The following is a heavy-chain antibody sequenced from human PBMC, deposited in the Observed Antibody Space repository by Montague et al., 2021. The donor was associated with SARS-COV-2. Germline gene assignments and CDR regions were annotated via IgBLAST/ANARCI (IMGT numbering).Heavy chain of an antibody. CDR2: IYYSGST. Sequence: TLSLTCTVSGASISSGGYYWSWIRQHPGKGLEWIGYIYYSGSTYYNPCLKSRVTISVDTSKNQFSLKLSSVTAADTAVYYCARDPRYDSSGYYLGSAFDIWGQGTMVTVSS. J-gene: IGHJ3*02. D-gene: IGHD3-22*01. CDR3: ARDPRYDSSGYYLGSAFDI. CDR1: GASISSGGYY. V-gene: IGHV4-31*03.